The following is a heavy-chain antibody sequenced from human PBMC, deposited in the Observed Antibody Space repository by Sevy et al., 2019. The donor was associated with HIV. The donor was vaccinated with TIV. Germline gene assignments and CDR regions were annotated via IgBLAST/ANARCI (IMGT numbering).Heavy chain of an antibody. J-gene: IGHJ3*01. CDR2: INPKSGGT. Sequence: ASVKDSYKASGYTFTGHYMHWVRQAPGQGLEWMGRINPKSGGTNYTQKFQGRVTMTRETSTIIAYMELSSLRSDDTAVYYCARADNIGWSTLEAFDLWGQGTMVTVS. V-gene: IGHV1-2*06. CDR1: GYTFTGHY. D-gene: IGHD6-19*01. CDR3: ARADNIGWSTLEAFDL.